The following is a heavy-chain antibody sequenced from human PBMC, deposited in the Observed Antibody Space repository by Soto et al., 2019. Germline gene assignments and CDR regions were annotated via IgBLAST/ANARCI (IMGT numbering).Heavy chain of an antibody. Sequence: QVQLVQSGVAVKKPGASVKVSCKASGYTFISHGISWVRQAPGQGLEWMGWISGKNGNTHYAQKPQGRVTLTTDTTTRTAYMELTSVRSDDTAAYDCARVSSSIVVVPDYGMDVWGQGTTVTVSS. CDR3: ARVSSSIVVVPDYGMDV. D-gene: IGHD2-15*01. CDR2: ISGKNGNT. J-gene: IGHJ6*02. V-gene: IGHV1-18*04. CDR1: GYTFISHG.